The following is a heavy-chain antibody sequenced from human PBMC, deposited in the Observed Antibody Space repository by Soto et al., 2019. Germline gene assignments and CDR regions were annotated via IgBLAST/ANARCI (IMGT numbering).Heavy chain of an antibody. J-gene: IGHJ4*02. CDR2: IIPIFGTA. V-gene: IGHV1-69*13. CDR3: ARDNPGGSYYLFNY. Sequence: VASVKVSCKASGGTFSSYAISWVRQAPGQGLEWMGGIIPIFGTANYAQKFQGRVTITADESTSTAYMELSSLRSEDTAVYYCARDNPGGSYYLFNYWGQGTLVTVSS. D-gene: IGHD3-10*01. CDR1: GGTFSSYA.